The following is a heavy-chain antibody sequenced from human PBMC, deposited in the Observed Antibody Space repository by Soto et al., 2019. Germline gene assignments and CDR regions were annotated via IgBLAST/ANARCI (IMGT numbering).Heavy chain of an antibody. CDR2: IYHSGST. Sequence: NPSETLSLTCAVSGYSISSGYYWGWLRQPPGKGLEWIGSIYHSGSTYYNPSLKSRVTISVDTSKNQFSLKLSSVTAADTAVYYFARAYGSGSYDWFDPWGQGTQVTVSS. J-gene: IGHJ5*02. D-gene: IGHD3-10*01. CDR1: GYSISSGYY. CDR3: ARAYGSGSYDWFDP. V-gene: IGHV4-38-2*01.